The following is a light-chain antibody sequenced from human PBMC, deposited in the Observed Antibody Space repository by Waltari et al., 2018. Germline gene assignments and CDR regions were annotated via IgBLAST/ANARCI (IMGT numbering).Light chain of an antibody. CDR2: GAS. Sequence: EIVMTQSPATLSVSPGERVALSCRASQSVSNNLVWYQQRPGQAPRPLIYGASTRATGIPARLTGSGSGTEFTLTISSLQSEDFAVYYCQQYNHGYTFAQGTKLEIK. CDR1: QSVSNN. J-gene: IGKJ2*01. V-gene: IGKV3-15*01. CDR3: QQYNHGYT.